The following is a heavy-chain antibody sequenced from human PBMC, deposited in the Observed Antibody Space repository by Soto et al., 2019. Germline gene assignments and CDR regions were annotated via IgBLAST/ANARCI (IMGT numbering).Heavy chain of an antibody. CDR3: ARDRLTGTPHDAFDI. J-gene: IGHJ3*02. CDR2: IWYDGSNK. CDR1: GFTFSSYG. D-gene: IGHD1-20*01. V-gene: IGHV3-33*01. Sequence: QVQLVESGGGVVQPGRSLRLSCAASGFTFSSYGMHWVRQAPGKGLEWVAVIWYDGSNKYYADSVKGRFTISRDNSKNTLYLQMNSLRAEDTAVYYCARDRLTGTPHDAFDIWGQGTMVTVSS.